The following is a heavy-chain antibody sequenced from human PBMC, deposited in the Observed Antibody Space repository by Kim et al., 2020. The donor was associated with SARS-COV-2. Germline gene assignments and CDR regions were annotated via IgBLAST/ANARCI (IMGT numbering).Heavy chain of an antibody. J-gene: IGHJ4*02. D-gene: IGHD1-20*01. Sequence: KYYSTSLKTRLTISKDTSKTQVVLTMTNMDPVDTATYYCARAPALITAYDYWGQGTLVTVSS. V-gene: IGHV2-70*01. CDR2: K. CDR3: ARAPALITAYDY.